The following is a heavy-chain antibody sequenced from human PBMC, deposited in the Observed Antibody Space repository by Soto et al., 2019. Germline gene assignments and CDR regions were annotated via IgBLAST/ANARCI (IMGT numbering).Heavy chain of an antibody. D-gene: IGHD3-16*01. CDR3: TTGPTSGGS. J-gene: IGHJ5*02. CDR1: GFSFSSAW. V-gene: IGHV3-15*01. CDR2: IKSKTDGETT. Sequence: EVQLLEAGGGLAQPGGSLRLSCAASGFSFSSAWMSWVRQAPGKGLEWVGRIKSKTDGETTDYATPLKGRFTMSRDDSKNTLYLHLNSLKIDDTAVYYCTTGPTSGGSWGQGTLVTVSS.